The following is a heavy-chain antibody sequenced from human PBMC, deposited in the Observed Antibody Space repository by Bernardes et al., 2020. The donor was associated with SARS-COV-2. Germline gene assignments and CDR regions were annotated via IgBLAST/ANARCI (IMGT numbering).Heavy chain of an antibody. D-gene: IGHD3-3*01. V-gene: IGHV3-21*01. CDR3: ARDTGGDFWSGYYYYYYYYGMDV. CDR2: ISSSSSYI. Sequence: GGSLRLSCAASGFTFSSYSMNWVRQAPGKGLEWVSSISSSSSYIYYADSVKGRFTISRDNAKNSLYLQMNSLRAEDTAVYYCARDTGGDFWSGYYYYYYYYGMDVWGQGTTVTVSS. J-gene: IGHJ6*02. CDR1: GFTFSSYS.